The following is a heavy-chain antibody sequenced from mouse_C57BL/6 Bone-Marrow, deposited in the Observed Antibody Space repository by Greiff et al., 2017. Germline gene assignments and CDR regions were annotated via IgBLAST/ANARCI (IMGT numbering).Heavy chain of an antibody. V-gene: IGHV3-8*01. CDR1: GYSITSDY. Sequence: DVMLVESGPGLAKPSQTLSLTCSVTGYSITSDYWNWIRKFPGNKLEYMGYISYSGSTYYNPSLKSRISITRDTSKNQYYLQLNSVTTEDTATYYCARYGYYRYWYFDVWGTGTTVTVSS. D-gene: IGHD2-3*01. CDR2: ISYSGST. J-gene: IGHJ1*03. CDR3: ARYGYYRYWYFDV.